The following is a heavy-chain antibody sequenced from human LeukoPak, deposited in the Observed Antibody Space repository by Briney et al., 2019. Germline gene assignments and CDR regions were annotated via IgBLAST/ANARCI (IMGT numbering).Heavy chain of an antibody. J-gene: IGHJ4*02. CDR1: GGSISSSSYY. CDR2: IYYSGST. Sequence: SETLSLTCTVSGGSISSSSYYWGWIRQPPGKGLEWIGSIYYSGSTYYNPSLKSRVTISVDTSKNQFSLKLSSVTAADTAVYYCARGDKGRLGESYFDYWGQGTLVTVSS. D-gene: IGHD3-10*01. CDR3: ARGDKGRLGESYFDY. V-gene: IGHV4-39*01.